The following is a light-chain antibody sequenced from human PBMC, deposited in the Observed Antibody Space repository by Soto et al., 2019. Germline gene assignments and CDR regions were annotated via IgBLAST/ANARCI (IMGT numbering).Light chain of an antibody. V-gene: IGKV4-1*01. CDR1: QSVLFSSNNQNY. J-gene: IGKJ4*01. Sequence: EIVMTQSPDSLAVSLGGGASINCRSSQSVLFSSNNQNYIAWFQQKSGQPPRLLIYWASTRESGVPDRFSGSGSGTDFTLSISSLQSEDVAVYFCQQYYSPPLTFGGGTKVEIK. CDR2: WAS. CDR3: QQYYSPPLT.